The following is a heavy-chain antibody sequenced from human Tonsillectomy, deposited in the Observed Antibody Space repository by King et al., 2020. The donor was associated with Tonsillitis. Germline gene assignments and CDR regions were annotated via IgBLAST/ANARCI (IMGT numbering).Heavy chain of an antibody. CDR3: ARHSDYDYLWGTFKSSYFDY. V-gene: IGHV4-39*01. D-gene: IGHD3-16*01. Sequence: LQLQESGPGRVKPSETLSLTCTVSGGSISINTYYWGWIRQPPGKGLEWIGRIYYSGSTYYNPSLKSRITISVDTSKNQFSLKLTSVTAADTAVFYCARHSDYDYLWGTFKSSYFDYWGQGTLVTVSS. CDR1: GGSISINTYY. CDR2: IYYSGST. J-gene: IGHJ4*02.